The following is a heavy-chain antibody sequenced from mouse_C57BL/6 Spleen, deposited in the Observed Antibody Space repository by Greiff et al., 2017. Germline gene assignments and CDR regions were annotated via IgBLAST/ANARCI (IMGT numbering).Heavy chain of an antibody. CDR1: GYKFTDYE. D-gene: IGHD5-5*01. Sequence: QVQLQQSGAELVRPGASVTLSCKASGYKFTDYEMHWVKQTPVQGLDWIGAIDPETGGTAYNQKFQGKAILTADKSSSTAYMQLRSLTSEDSAVYYCRRSHYPFAYWGQGTLVTVSA. J-gene: IGHJ3*01. CDR3: RRSHYPFAY. V-gene: IGHV1-15*01. CDR2: IDPETGGT.